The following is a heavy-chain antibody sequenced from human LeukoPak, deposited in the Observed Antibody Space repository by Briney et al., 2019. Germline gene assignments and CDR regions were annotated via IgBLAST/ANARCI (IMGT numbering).Heavy chain of an antibody. CDR1: GFTFSSYW. V-gene: IGHV3-74*01. CDR2: INSDGSDT. J-gene: IGHJ4*02. CDR3: ASCVAVPGLPDY. D-gene: IGHD6-19*01. Sequence: AGSLRLSCAASGFTFSSYWMYWVRQAPAKGLVWVSRINSDGSDTSYADSVQGRFTISRDNAKNTLYLQMNSLRAEDTAVYYCASCVAVPGLPDYWGQGTLVTVSS.